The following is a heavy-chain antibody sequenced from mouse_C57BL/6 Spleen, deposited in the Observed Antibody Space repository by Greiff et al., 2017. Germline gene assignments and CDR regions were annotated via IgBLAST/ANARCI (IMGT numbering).Heavy chain of an antibody. CDR3: ARERPYPLYAMDY. J-gene: IGHJ4*01. D-gene: IGHD6-1*01. CDR2: INPNNGGT. V-gene: IGHV1-18*01. CDR1: GYTFTDYN. Sequence: EVKLLESGPELVKPGASVKIPCKASGYTFTDYNMDWVKQSHGKSLEWIGDINPNNGGTIYNQKFKGKATLTVDKSSSTAYMELRSLTSEDTAVYYCARERPYPLYAMDYWGQGTSVTVSS.